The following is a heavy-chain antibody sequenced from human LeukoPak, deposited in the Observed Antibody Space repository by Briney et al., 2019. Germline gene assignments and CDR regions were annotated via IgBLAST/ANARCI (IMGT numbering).Heavy chain of an antibody. CDR3: AREVRTYDSSVGWFDP. Sequence: ASEKVSCKASGYTFTSYGISWVRQAPGQGLEWMGWISAYNGNTNYAQKLQGRVTMTTDTSTSTAYMELRSLRSDDTAVYYCAREVRTYDSSVGWFDPWGQGTLVTVSS. V-gene: IGHV1-18*01. CDR1: GYTFTSYG. J-gene: IGHJ5*02. D-gene: IGHD3-22*01. CDR2: ISAYNGNT.